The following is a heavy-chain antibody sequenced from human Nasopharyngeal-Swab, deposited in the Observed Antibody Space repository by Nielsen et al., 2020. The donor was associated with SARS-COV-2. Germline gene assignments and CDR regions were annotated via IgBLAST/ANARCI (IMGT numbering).Heavy chain of an antibody. Sequence: ESLKISCAASGFTFGSYSMHWVRQAPGKGLEYVSAFGSNEAETYYADSVKGRFTISRDNSKNILYLQMGTLRPEDTAVYYCATERGNWFYFDYWGHGTLVTVSS. CDR2: FGSNEAET. V-gene: IGHV3-64*02. J-gene: IGHJ4*01. CDR1: GFTFGSYS. CDR3: ATERGNWFYFDY. D-gene: IGHD3-9*01.